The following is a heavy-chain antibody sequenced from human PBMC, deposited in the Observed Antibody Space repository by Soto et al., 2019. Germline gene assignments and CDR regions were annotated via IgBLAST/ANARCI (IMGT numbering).Heavy chain of an antibody. CDR1: GASISVHTYY. V-gene: IGHV4-31*03. D-gene: IGHD3-10*01. CDR3: ARDAGGGTGSYYRYFDY. J-gene: IGHJ4*02. CDR2: IYNTGST. Sequence: QVHLQESGPGLVKPSQTLSLTCTVSGASISVHTYYWSWVRQLPGKGLESIGHIYNTGSTYYNPSLKSRVTISLDTSKNQFSLKLNSVTAADTAVYYCARDAGGGTGSYYRYFDYWGQGILVTVSS.